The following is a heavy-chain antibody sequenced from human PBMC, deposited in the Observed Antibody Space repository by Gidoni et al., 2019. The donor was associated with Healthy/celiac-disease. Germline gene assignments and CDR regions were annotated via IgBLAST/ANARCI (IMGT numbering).Heavy chain of an antibody. D-gene: IGHD6-19*01. CDR3: ARGIAVVDY. CDR1: GGSISSYY. Sequence: QVQLQESGPGLVKPSETLSLTCPVSGGSISSYYWSWIRQPPGKGLEWIGYIYYSGSTNYNPSLKSRVTISVDTSKNQFSLKLSSVTAADTAVYYCARGIAVVDYWGQGTLVTVSS. V-gene: IGHV4-59*01. CDR2: IYYSGST. J-gene: IGHJ4*02.